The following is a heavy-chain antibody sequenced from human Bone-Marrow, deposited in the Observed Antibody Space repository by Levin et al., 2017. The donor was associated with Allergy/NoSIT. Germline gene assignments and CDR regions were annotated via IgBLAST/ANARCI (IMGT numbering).Heavy chain of an antibody. V-gene: IGHV4-39*01. J-gene: IGHJ4*02. Sequence: SPTLSLTCTVSGGSISNNNYYWGWIRQPPGKGLEWIGTIYHSGSASYSPSLKSRATISVDTSKNQFSLRLPSVTAADTAMYFCAKRRGFGYTFDHWGQGTLVTVSS. D-gene: IGHD1-1*01. CDR1: GGSISNNNYY. CDR2: IYHSGSA. CDR3: AKRRGFGYTFDH.